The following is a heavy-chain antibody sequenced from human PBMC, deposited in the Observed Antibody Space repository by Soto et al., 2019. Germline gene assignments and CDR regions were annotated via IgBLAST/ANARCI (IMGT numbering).Heavy chain of an antibody. Sequence: VKVSCKASGGNFRRYAISWVRQAPGQGLEWMGGILPIFGSPSHAQKFRDRVTITADESTSTAYLELTSLTSEDTAIYYCVFGDCTSSSCSYYFYGLDVWGQGTTVTVSS. CDR2: ILPIFGSP. CDR3: VFGDCTSSSCSYYFYGLDV. V-gene: IGHV1-69*01. J-gene: IGHJ6*02. D-gene: IGHD2-2*01. CDR1: GGNFRRYA.